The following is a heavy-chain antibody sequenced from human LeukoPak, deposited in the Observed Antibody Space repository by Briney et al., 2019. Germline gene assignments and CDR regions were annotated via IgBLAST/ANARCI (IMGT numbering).Heavy chain of an antibody. D-gene: IGHD3-22*01. CDR3: ARERPFYDSSGYYSGNWFDP. J-gene: IGHJ5*02. CDR1: GGSISSYY. CDR2: IYYSGST. Sequence: PSETLSLTCRVSGGSISSYYWSWIRQPPGKGLEWIGYIYYSGSTNYNPSLKSRVTISVDTSKNQFSLKLSSVTAADTAVYYCARERPFYDSSGYYSGNWFDPWGQGTLVTVSS. V-gene: IGHV4-59*01.